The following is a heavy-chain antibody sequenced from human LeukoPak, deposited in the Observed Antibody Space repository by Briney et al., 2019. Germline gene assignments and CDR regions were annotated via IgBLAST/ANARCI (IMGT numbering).Heavy chain of an antibody. CDR2: INHSGST. V-gene: IGHV4-34*01. Sequence: KTSETLSLTRAVYGGSFSGYYWSWIRQPPGKGLEWIGEINHSGSTNYNPSLKSRVTISLDKSKNQFSLKLSSVTAADTAMYYCARDDCSSTTCPGRWFDPWGQGTLVTVSS. CDR3: ARDDCSSTTCPGRWFDP. D-gene: IGHD2-2*01. J-gene: IGHJ5*02. CDR1: GGSFSGYY.